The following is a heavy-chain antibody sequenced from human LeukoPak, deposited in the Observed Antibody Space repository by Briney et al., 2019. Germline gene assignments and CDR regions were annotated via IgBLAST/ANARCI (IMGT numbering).Heavy chain of an antibody. J-gene: IGHJ4*02. CDR2: INDSGST. D-gene: IGHD3-22*01. V-gene: IGHV4-34*01. Sequence: SETLSLTCADYGGSFRGYYWSWIRQPPGKGLEWIGEINDSGSTNYNPSLKSRLTISVDTAKNQFSLKLSSVTAADTAVYYCAMGITMSYWGQGTLVTVSS. CDR3: AMGITMSY. CDR1: GGSFRGYY.